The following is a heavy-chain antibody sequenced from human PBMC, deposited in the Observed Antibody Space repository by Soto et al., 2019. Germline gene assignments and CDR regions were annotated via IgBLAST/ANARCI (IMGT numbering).Heavy chain of an antibody. J-gene: IGHJ6*02. CDR2: IYYSGST. D-gene: IGHD4-4*01. CDR1: GGSISSGDYY. CDR3: ARGPTVTYYYYGMDV. V-gene: IGHV4-30-4*01. Sequence: SETLSLTCTVSGGSISSGDYYWSWIRQPPGKGLEWIGYIYYSGSTYYNPSLKSRVTISVDTSKNQFSLKLSSVTAADTAVYYCARGPTVTYYYYGMDVWGQGTTVTVSS.